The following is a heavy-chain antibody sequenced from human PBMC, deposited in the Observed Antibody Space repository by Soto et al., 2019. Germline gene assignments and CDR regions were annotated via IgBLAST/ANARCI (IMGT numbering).Heavy chain of an antibody. CDR2: IYHSGTF. CDR3: ARDQFYSRSGTYTTLMFAA. CDR1: GGSIGGCGYS. Sequence: GGVSGGSIGGCGYSGSWIRQPPGGGLEWIGYIYHSGTFLYSPSLKTRLTVSLDMSNNQFSLTLRSMTAAATDVSYWARDQFYSRSGTYTTLMFAAWGQGIQVTGS. V-gene: IGHV4-30-2*01. D-gene: IGHD3-10*01. J-gene: IGHJ5*02.